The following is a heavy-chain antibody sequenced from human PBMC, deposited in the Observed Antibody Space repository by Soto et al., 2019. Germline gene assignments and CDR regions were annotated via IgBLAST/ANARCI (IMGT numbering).Heavy chain of an antibody. CDR3: ATDPQGPDYGGKPDYSDYGTDA. Sequence: ASVKDSCKVSGYTHTELSMHWVRQARGKGLEWMGGFDPEDGETIYAQKFQGRVTMTEDTSTDTAYMDLSSLRSEDAAVYYCATDPQGPDYGGKPDYSDYGTDAWRQGTPVTVSS. D-gene: IGHD4-17*01. J-gene: IGHJ6*02. CDR1: GYTHTELS. V-gene: IGHV1-24*01. CDR2: FDPEDGET.